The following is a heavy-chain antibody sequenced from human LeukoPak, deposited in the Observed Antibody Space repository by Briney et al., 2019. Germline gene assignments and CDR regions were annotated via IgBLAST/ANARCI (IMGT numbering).Heavy chain of an antibody. CDR1: GFTFSSFA. J-gene: IGHJ5*02. CDR3: AKDPNRWLVFIWFDP. D-gene: IGHD6-19*01. V-gene: IGHV3-23*01. Sequence: GGSLRLSCAASGFTFSSFAMSWVRQAPGKGLEWVSAISGSGGSTYYADSVKGRFTISRDNSKNTLYLQMNSLRAEDTAVYYCAKDPNRWLVFIWFDPWGQGTLVTVSS. CDR2: ISGSGGST.